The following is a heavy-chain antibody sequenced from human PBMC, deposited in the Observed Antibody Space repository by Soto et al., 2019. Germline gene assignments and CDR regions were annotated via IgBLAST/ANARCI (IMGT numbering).Heavy chain of an antibody. Sequence: GSLRLSCAASGFIFSSHAMSWVRQAPGKGLEWVSAFSGTTSSTYYADSVKGRFTISRDNSKNTLYLQMNSLKAEDTAVYYCAKGQKWELPFDYWGQGALVTVSS. D-gene: IGHD1-26*01. CDR3: AKGQKWELPFDY. CDR1: GFIFSSHA. CDR2: FSGTTSST. V-gene: IGHV3-23*01. J-gene: IGHJ4*02.